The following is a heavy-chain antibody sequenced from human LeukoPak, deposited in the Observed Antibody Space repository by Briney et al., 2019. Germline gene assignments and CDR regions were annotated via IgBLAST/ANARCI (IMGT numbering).Heavy chain of an antibody. CDR2: MNPNSGNT. CDR1: GYTFTSYD. D-gene: IGHD4-17*01. V-gene: IGHV1-8*03. Sequence: ASVKVSCKASGYTFTSYDINWVRQATGQGLEWMGWMNPNSGNTGYARKFQGRVTITRNTSISTAYMELSSLRSEDTAVYYCARGPTVTTYYYYYYMDVWGKGTTVTVSS. CDR3: ARGPTVTTYYYYYYMDV. J-gene: IGHJ6*03.